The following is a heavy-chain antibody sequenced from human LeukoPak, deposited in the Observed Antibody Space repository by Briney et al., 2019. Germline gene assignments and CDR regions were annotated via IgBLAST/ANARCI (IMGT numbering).Heavy chain of an antibody. J-gene: IGHJ4*02. CDR3: ARDLRAFPGVLDY. V-gene: IGHV3-33*01. CDR1: GFTFSSYG. Sequence: GGSLRLSCAASGFTFSSYGMHWVRQAPGKGLEWVAVIWYDGSNKYYADSVKGRFTISRDNSKNTLYLQMNSLRAEDTAVYYCARDLRAFPGVLDYWGQGTLVTVSS. CDR2: IWYDGSNK. D-gene: IGHD2/OR15-2a*01.